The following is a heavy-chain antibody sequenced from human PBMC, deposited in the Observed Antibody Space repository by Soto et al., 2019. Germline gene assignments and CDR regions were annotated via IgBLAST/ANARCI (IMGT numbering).Heavy chain of an antibody. J-gene: IGHJ4*02. CDR1: GFTFDDYT. D-gene: IGHD1-26*01. CDR3: AKGYYTREGSFDY. V-gene: IGHV3-43*01. CDR2: ISWDGGST. Sequence: GGSLRLSCAASGFTFDDYTMHWVRQAPGKGLEWVSLISWDGGSTYYADSVKGRFTISRDNSKNSLYLQMNSLRTEDTALYYCAKGYYTREGSFDYWGQGTLVTVSS.